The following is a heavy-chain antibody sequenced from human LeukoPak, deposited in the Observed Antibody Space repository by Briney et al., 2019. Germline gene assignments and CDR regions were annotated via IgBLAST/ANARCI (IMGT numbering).Heavy chain of an antibody. CDR1: GGSISSYY. D-gene: IGHD3-22*01. V-gene: IGHV4-59*12. CDR2: IYYSGST. CDR3: ARASPHYYDSSGYHNWFDP. J-gene: IGHJ5*02. Sequence: SETLSLTCTVSGGSISSYYWSWIRQPPGKGLEWIGYIYYSGSTNYNPSLKSRVTISEDTSKNQFSLKLSSVTAADTAVYYCARASPHYYDSSGYHNWFDPWGQGTLVTVSS.